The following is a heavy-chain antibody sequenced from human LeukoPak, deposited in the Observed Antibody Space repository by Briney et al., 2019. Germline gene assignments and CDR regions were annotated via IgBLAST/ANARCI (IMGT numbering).Heavy chain of an antibody. CDR3: AKDYGDYAYYFHY. D-gene: IGHD4-17*01. V-gene: IGHV3-23*01. Sequence: GGSLRLSCAASGFAFSNYAMNWVRQAPGKGLEWVSVISGSGYSTYYADSVKGRFTISRDNSKNTLYLQTNSLRAEDTAVYYCAKDYGDYAYYFHYWGQGTLVTVSS. CDR2: ISGSGYST. J-gene: IGHJ4*02. CDR1: GFAFSNYA.